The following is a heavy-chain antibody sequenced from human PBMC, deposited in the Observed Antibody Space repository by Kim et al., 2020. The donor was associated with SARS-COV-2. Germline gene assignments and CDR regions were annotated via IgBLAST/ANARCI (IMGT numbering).Heavy chain of an antibody. V-gene: IGHV3-30-3*01. J-gene: IGHJ6*02. D-gene: IGHD6-6*01. Sequence: GGSLRLSCAASGFTFSSYAMHWVRQAPGKGLEWVAVISYDGSNKYYADSVKGRFTISRDNSKNTLYLQMNSLRAEDTAVYYCAREHSSSYPDYYYYGMDVWGPGTTCTVPS. CDR3: AREHSSSYPDYYYYGMDV. CDR1: GFTFSSYA. CDR2: ISYDGSNK.